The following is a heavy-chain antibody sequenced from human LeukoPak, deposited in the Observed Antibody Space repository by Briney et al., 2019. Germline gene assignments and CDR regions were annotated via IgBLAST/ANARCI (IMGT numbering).Heavy chain of an antibody. D-gene: IGHD6-13*01. J-gene: IGHJ4*02. CDR1: GGSISSSSYY. CDR2: IYYSGST. V-gene: IGHV4-39*01. Sequence: SETLSLTCTVPGGSISSSSYYWGWIRQPPGKGLEWIGSIYYSGSTYYNPSLKSRVTISVDTSKNQFSLKLSSVTAADTAVYYCARRRIAVDYWGQGTLVTVSS. CDR3: ARRRIAVDY.